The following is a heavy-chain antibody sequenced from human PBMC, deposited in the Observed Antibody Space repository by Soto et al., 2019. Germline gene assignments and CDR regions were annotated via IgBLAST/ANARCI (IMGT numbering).Heavy chain of an antibody. J-gene: IGHJ6*01. CDR2: INPSGGST. V-gene: IGHV1-46*01. D-gene: IGHD2-15*01. CDR1: GYTFTSYY. CDR3: ASDTMVVVVASSYYYGMHV. Sequence: QVQLVQSGAEVKKPGASVKVSCKASGYTFTSYYMYWVRQAPGQGLEWMGIINPSGGSTSYAPKFRGRVDRTRDTATSPVYLGLSRLRSEETAVYYCASDTMVVVVASSYYYGMHVGAQGPTVTVSS.